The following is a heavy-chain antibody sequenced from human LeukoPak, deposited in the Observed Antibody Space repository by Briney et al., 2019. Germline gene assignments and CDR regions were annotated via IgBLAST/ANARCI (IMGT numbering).Heavy chain of an antibody. V-gene: IGHV4-39*01. CDR2: VYYSEST. Sequence: SETLSLTCTVSSGSIGSSSNYWGWIRQAPGKGLEWIGNVYYSESTFYNPSLKSRVTISVDTSKNQFSLKLRSVTAADTAIYYCARASFNVVFGNWFDPWGQGTLVTVSS. CDR1: SGSIGSSSNY. CDR3: ARASFNVVFGNWFDP. J-gene: IGHJ5*02. D-gene: IGHD2-8*01.